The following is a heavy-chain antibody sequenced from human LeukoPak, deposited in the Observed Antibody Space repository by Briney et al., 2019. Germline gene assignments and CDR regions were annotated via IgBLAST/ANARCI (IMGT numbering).Heavy chain of an antibody. Sequence: ASVKVSCXASGYTFTSYGISWVRRAPGQGLEWMGWISAYNGNTNYAQKLHGRVTMTTDTSTSTAYMELRSLRSDDTAVYYCARVGAVAGTSSSDYWGQGTLVTVSS. CDR2: ISAYNGNT. D-gene: IGHD6-19*01. CDR3: ARVGAVAGTSSSDY. J-gene: IGHJ4*02. CDR1: GYTFTSYG. V-gene: IGHV1-18*01.